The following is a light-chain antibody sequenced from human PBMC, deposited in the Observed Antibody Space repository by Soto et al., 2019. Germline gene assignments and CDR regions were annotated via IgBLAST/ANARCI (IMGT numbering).Light chain of an antibody. CDR1: QTGSNSY. Sequence: IVLTQSPGTLSLSPGERATLSCRASQTGSNSYLAWYQHKSGQAPGLLIYGVYTRASGIPDRFSGSGSGTEFTLTITRLEPEDSAVYFCQHYGYSQWTFGQGTKVDIK. CDR3: QHYGYSQWT. J-gene: IGKJ1*01. V-gene: IGKV3-20*01. CDR2: GVY.